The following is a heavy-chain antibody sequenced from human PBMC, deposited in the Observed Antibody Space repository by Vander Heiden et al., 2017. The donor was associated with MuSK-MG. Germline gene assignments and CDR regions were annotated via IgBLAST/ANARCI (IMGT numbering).Heavy chain of an antibody. CDR1: GGTFSSYA. Sequence: QVQLVQAGAEVKNPGSSVKVSCKASGGTFSSYAISWVRQAPGQGLEWMGGIIPIFGTANYAQKFQGRVTITADESTSTAYMELSSLGSEDTAVYYCARDQAGDCSSTSCYQRWGQGTLVTVSS. J-gene: IGHJ4*02. V-gene: IGHV1-69*01. CDR3: ARDQAGDCSSTSCYQR. D-gene: IGHD2-2*01. CDR2: IIPIFGTA.